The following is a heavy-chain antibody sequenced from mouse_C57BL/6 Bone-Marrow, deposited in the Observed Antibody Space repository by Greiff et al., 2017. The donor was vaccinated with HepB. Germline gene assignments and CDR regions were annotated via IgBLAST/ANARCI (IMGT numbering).Heavy chain of an antibody. V-gene: IGHV5-17*01. D-gene: IGHD1-1*01. J-gene: IGHJ2*01. CDR3: ARYYYPYY. Sequence: EVKLMESGGGLVKPGGSLKLSCAASGFTFSDYGMHWVRQAPEKGLEWVAYISSGSSTIYYADTVKGRFTISRDNAMNTLFLQMTSLRSEDTAMYYCARYYYPYYWGQGTTLTVSS. CDR1: GFTFSDYG. CDR2: ISSGSSTI.